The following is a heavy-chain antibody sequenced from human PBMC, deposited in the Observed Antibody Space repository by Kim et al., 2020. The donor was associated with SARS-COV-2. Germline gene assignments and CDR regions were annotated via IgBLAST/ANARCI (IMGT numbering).Heavy chain of an antibody. Sequence: SETLSLTCAVSGGSISSSNWWSWVRQPPGKGLEWIGEIYHSGSTNYNPSLKSRVTISVDKSKNQFSLKLSSVTAADTAVYYCARVPRGVTVTPGGYWGQGTLVTVSS. J-gene: IGHJ4*02. V-gene: IGHV4-4*02. CDR3: ARVPRGVTVTPGGY. CDR1: GGSISSSNW. D-gene: IGHD4-17*01. CDR2: IYHSGST.